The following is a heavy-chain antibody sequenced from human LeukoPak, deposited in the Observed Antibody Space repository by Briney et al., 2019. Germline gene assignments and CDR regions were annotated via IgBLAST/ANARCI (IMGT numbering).Heavy chain of an antibody. Sequence: GGSLRLSCGASGFTFSIYSMNWVRQAPGKGLEWVANIKQDGSEKNYVDSVKGRFTISRDNAKNSLYLQMNSLRVEDTAVYYCARDSVRGYVDYWGQGTLVTVSS. J-gene: IGHJ4*02. CDR1: GFTFSIYS. CDR3: ARDSVRGYVDY. CDR2: IKQDGSEK. V-gene: IGHV3-7*01. D-gene: IGHD3-10*01.